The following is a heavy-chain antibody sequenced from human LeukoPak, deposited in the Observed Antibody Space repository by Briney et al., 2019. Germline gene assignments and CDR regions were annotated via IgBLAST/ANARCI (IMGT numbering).Heavy chain of an antibody. J-gene: IGHJ5*02. CDR3: ARVRYCSGGSCYKFDP. D-gene: IGHD2-15*01. CDR2: INPNSGGT. V-gene: IGHV1-2*02. CDR1: GYTFTGYY. Sequence: ASVKVSCKASGYTFTGYYMHWVRQAPGQGLEWMGWINPNSGGTNYAQKFQGRVTVTRDTSISTAYMELSRLRSDDTAVYYCARVRYCSGGSCYKFDPWGQGTLVTVSS.